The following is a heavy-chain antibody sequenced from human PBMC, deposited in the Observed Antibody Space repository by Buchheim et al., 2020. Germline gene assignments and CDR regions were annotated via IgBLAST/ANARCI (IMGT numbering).Heavy chain of an antibody. D-gene: IGHD1-26*01. CDR2: IYTSGTT. Sequence: QVQLQESGPGLVKPSQTLSLTCTVSGGSISSGSYYWSWIRQPAGKGLEWIGRIYTSGTTNYNPSPKSRVTISVDTSKHQFSLKLSAVTAADPAVYYCARVLSGGGPCYYYGMDVWGQGTT. V-gene: IGHV4-61*02. CDR1: GGSISSGSYY. CDR3: ARVLSGGGPCYYYGMDV. J-gene: IGHJ6*02.